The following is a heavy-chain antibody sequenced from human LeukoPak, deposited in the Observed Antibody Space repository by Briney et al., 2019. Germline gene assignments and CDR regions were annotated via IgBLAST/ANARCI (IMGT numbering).Heavy chain of an antibody. V-gene: IGHV4-34*01. D-gene: IGHD3-10*01. J-gene: IGHJ4*02. Sequence: SETLSLTCAVYGGSFSGYYWSWIRQPPGKRLEWIGEINHSGSTNYNPSLQSRVTISQDTSKNQFSLKLSSVIAADTAVYYCARGEGSGSYMSYFGYWGQGALVTVSS. CDR3: ARGEGSGSYMSYFGY. CDR1: GGSFSGYY. CDR2: INHSGST.